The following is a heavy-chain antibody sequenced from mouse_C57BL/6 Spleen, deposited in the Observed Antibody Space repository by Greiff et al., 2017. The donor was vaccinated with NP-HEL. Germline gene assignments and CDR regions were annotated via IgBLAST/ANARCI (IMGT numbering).Heavy chain of an antibody. CDR1: GYTFTDYY. Sequence: VQLQQSGPELVKPGASVKISCKASGYTFTDYYMNWVKQSHGKSLEWIGDINPNNGGTSYNQKFKGKATLTVDKSSSTAYMELRSLTSEDSAVYYCARPYSSGPSWFAYWGQGTLVTVSA. CDR2: INPNNGGT. CDR3: ARPYSSGPSWFAY. V-gene: IGHV1-26*01. D-gene: IGHD3-2*02. J-gene: IGHJ3*01.